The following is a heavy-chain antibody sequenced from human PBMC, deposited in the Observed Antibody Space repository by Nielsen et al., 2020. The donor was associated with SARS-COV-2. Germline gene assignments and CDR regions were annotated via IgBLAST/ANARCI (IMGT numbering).Heavy chain of an antibody. D-gene: IGHD3-3*01. Sequence: WICQPPGKGLEWVSVIYSGGSTYYADSVKGRFTISRDNSKNTLYLQMNSLRAEDTAVYYCARGGLTIFGVVIIFDYYGMDVWGQGTTVTVSS. V-gene: IGHV3-53*01. CDR2: IYSGGST. J-gene: IGHJ6*02. CDR3: ARGGLTIFGVVIIFDYYGMDV.